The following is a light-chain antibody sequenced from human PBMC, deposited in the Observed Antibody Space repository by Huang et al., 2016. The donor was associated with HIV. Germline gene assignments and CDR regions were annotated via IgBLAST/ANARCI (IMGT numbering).Light chain of an antibody. CDR3: QQRTNWPSPASWT. V-gene: IGKV3-11*01. J-gene: IGKJ1*01. CDR1: QSVGRY. CDR2: HIA. Sequence: EIVLTQSPGTLSLSPGERATLSCWASQSVGRYFAWYQQQPGQAPRLLLCHIATRAQGVPAGFSGSGSETAFTLTISSLEPEDFALYYCQQRTNWPSPASWTFGRGTKVEIK.